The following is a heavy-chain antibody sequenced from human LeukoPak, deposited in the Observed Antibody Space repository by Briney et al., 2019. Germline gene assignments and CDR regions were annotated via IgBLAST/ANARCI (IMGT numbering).Heavy chain of an antibody. V-gene: IGHV4-61*02. Sequence: PSETLSLTCTVSGGSISSGSYYWSWIRQPAGKGLEWIGRTYTSGSTNYNPSLKSRVTISVDTSKNQFSLKLSSVTAADTAVYYCARSGTKVRFLEWSHLRNYYMDVWGKGTTVTVSS. CDR3: ARSGTKVRFLEWSHLRNYYMDV. CDR1: GGSISSGSYY. J-gene: IGHJ6*03. D-gene: IGHD3-3*01. CDR2: TYTSGST.